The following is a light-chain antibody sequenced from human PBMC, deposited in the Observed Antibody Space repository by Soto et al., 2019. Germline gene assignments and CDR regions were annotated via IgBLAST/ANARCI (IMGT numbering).Light chain of an antibody. J-gene: IGKJ2*01. CDR1: QSVSSY. Sequence: EIVLTQSPATLSLSPGERATLSCRASQSVSSYLAWYQQKPGQAPRLLIYDASNRATGIPARFSGSGSGTAFTLTISRLEPEHFAVYYCQQRSNWYTFGQGTKLEIK. CDR2: DAS. CDR3: QQRSNWYT. V-gene: IGKV3-11*01.